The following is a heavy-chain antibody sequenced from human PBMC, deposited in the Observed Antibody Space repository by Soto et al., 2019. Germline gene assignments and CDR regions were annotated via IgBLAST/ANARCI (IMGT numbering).Heavy chain of an antibody. V-gene: IGHV1-8*01. J-gene: IGHJ6*02. D-gene: IGHD2-21*02. Sequence: QVQLVQSGAEVKKPGASVKVSCKASGYTFTSYDINWVRQATGQGLEWMGWMNPNSGNTGYAQKFQGRVTMTRNTSISTAYMELSSLRSEDTAVYYCARGGYGGNSAAYYYYGMDVWGQGTTVTVAS. CDR3: ARGGYGGNSAAYYYYGMDV. CDR1: GYTFTSYD. CDR2: MNPNSGNT.